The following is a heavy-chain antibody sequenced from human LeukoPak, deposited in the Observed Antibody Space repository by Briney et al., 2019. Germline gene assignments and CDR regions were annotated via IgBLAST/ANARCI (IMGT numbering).Heavy chain of an antibody. V-gene: IGHV3-9*01. CDR2: ILRNSGSI. J-gene: IGHJ4*02. D-gene: IGHD6-19*01. Sequence: GGSLRLSCAASGFTFDDYAMHWVRQAPGKGLEWVSGILRNSGSIGYADSVKGRFTISRDNSKNTLYLQMNSLRAEDTAVYYCAKALTRRDSSGWYYFDYWGQGTLVTVSS. CDR3: AKALTRRDSSGWYYFDY. CDR1: GFTFDDYA.